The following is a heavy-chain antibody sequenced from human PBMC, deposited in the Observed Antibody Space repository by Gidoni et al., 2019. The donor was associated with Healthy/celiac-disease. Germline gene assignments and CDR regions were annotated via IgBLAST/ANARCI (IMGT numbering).Heavy chain of an antibody. J-gene: IGHJ4*02. Sequence: QVQLVEAGRGVVQPGRSLRLSRAASGFTFSSYAMHWVRQAPGKGLEWVAVISYDGSNKYYADSVKGRFTISRDNSKNTLYLQMNSLRAEDTAVYYCARDLMDDYWGQGTLVTVSS. CDR3: ARDLMDDY. CDR2: ISYDGSNK. V-gene: IGHV3-30-3*01. CDR1: GFTFSSYA. D-gene: IGHD2-8*01.